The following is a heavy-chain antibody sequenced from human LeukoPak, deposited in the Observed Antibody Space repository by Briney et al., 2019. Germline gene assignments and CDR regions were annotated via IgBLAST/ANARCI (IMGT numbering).Heavy chain of an antibody. J-gene: IGHJ6*02. V-gene: IGHV3-74*01. CDR3: ARPRGIAAARHYYYYYGMDV. CDR2: INSDGSST. Sequence: PGGPLRLSCAASGFTFSSYWMHWVRQAPGKGLVWVSRINSDGSSTSYADSVKGRFTISRDNAKNTLYLQMNSLRAEDTAVYYCARPRGIAAARHYYYYYGMDVWGQGTTVTVSS. CDR1: GFTFSSYW. D-gene: IGHD6-13*01.